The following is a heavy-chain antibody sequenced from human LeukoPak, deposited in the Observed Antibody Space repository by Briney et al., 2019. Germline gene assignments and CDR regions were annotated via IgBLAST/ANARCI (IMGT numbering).Heavy chain of an antibody. J-gene: IGHJ4*02. Sequence: EASVKVSCKASGYTSTGYYMHWVRQAPGQGLEWMGRINPNSGGTNYAQKFQGRVTMTRDTSISTAYMELSRLRSGDTAVYYCASNVPPDDQTIDYWGQGTLVTVSS. V-gene: IGHV1-2*06. CDR1: GYTSTGYY. CDR2: INPNSGGT. CDR3: ASNVPPDDQTIDY. D-gene: IGHD2-2*01.